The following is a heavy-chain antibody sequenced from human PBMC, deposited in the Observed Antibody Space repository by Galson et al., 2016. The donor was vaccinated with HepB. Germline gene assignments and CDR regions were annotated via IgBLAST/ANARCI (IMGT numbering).Heavy chain of an antibody. J-gene: IGHJ3*02. CDR3: ARALGYDDSGFYPDALDM. CDR2: ISPSSGDT. V-gene: IGHV1-46*01. D-gene: IGHD3-22*01. Sequence: SVKVSCKASGYAFTTYYIHWVRQAPGQGLEWMGIISPSSGDTTYAQNFQGRVTLTRDTSTRTIYMELSSLTSGDTAVYYCARALGYDDSGFYPDALDMWGQGTTVTVSS. CDR1: GYAFTTYY.